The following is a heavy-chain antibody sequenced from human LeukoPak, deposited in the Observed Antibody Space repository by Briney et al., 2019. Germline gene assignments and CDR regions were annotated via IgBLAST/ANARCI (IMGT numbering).Heavy chain of an antibody. J-gene: IGHJ6*02. CDR3: ARSGLRTLPLYGMDV. CDR1: GGTFSSYA. Sequence: SVKVSCKASGGTFSSYAISWVRQAPGQGLEWMGRIIPIFGIANYAQKFQGRVTITADKSTSTAYMELSSLRSEDTAVCYCARSGLRTLPLYGMDVWGQGTTVTVSS. V-gene: IGHV1-69*04. CDR2: IIPIFGIA. D-gene: IGHD1-26*01.